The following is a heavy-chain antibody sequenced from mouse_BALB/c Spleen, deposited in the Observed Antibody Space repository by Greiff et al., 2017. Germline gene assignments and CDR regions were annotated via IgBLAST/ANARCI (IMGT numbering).Heavy chain of an antibody. CDR3: ARQKGYGSFAY. Sequence: EVKVVESGGGLVKPGGSLKLSCAASGFTFSSYAMSWVRQTPEKRLEWVATISSGGSYTYYPDSVKGRFTISRDNAKNTLYLQMSSLRSEDTAMYYCARQKGYGSFAYWGQGTLVTVSA. CDR2: ISSGGSYT. CDR1: GFTFSSYA. J-gene: IGHJ3*01. V-gene: IGHV5-9-3*01. D-gene: IGHD2-10*02.